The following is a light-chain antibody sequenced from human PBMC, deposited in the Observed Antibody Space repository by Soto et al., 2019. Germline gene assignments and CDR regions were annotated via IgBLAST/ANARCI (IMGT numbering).Light chain of an antibody. CDR3: QQYKTYSPT. Sequence: DIQVTQSPSALSASVGDRVTITCRASQSVDNWLAWYQRRPGKATKLLIYMASTLEVGVPSRFSGSASGTEFTLTISSLQPDDSATYYCQQYKTYSPTFGQGTKVEI. CDR2: MAS. V-gene: IGKV1-5*03. CDR1: QSVDNW. J-gene: IGKJ1*01.